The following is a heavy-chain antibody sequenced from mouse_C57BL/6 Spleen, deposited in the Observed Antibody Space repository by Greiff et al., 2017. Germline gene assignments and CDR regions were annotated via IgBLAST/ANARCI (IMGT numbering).Heavy chain of an antibody. J-gene: IGHJ4*01. CDR1: GYTFTDHT. CDR2: IYPRDGST. CDR3: ARALYYDYDLYYAMDY. V-gene: IGHV1-78*01. Sequence: QVQLQQSDAELVKPGASVKISCKVSGYTFTDHTIHWMKQRPEQGLEWIGYIYPRDGSTKYNEKFKGKATLTADKSSSTAYMQLNSLTSEDSAVYFCARALYYDYDLYYAMDYWGQGTSVTVSS. D-gene: IGHD2-4*01.